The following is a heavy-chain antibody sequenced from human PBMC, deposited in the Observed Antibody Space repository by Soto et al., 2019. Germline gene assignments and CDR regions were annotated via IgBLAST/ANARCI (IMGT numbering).Heavy chain of an antibody. CDR1: GFTFSSYA. D-gene: IGHD6-19*01. V-gene: IGHV3-30-3*01. Sequence: GSLRLSCAASGFTFSSYAMHWVRQAPGKGLEWVAVISYDGSNKYYADSVKGRFTISRDNSKNTLYLQMNSLRAEDTAVYYCARDRSSGWYYYYYGMDVWGQGTTVTVSS. J-gene: IGHJ6*02. CDR3: ARDRSSGWYYYYYGMDV. CDR2: ISYDGSNK.